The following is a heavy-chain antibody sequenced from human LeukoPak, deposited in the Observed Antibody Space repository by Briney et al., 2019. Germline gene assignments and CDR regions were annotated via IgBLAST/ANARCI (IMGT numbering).Heavy chain of an antibody. Sequence: HPGGSLRLSCAASGFTFSSYAMSWVRQAPGKGLEWVSAISGSGGSTYYADSVKGRFTISRDNSKNTLYLQMNSLRAEDTAVYYCAKDFFTYYDFWSGYFAYYYGMDVWGQGTTVTVSS. CDR3: AKDFFTYYDFWSGYFAYYYGMDV. V-gene: IGHV3-23*01. CDR1: GFTFSSYA. CDR2: ISGSGGST. D-gene: IGHD3-3*01. J-gene: IGHJ6*02.